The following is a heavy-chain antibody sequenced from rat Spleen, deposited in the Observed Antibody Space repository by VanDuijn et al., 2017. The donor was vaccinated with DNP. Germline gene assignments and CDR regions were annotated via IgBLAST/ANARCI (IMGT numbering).Heavy chain of an antibody. V-gene: IGHV1-43*01. CDR2: INMGSGGT. J-gene: IGHJ3*01. D-gene: IGHD1-11*01. Sequence: QVQLQQSGAELAKPVSSVKISCKASGYTFTSFYIGWKKQTTGQGLEYIGYINMGSGGTNDNAKFKGKATLTVDKSSSTAFMQLSSLTPDDSAVYYCAGGSRVWFAYWGQGTLVTVSS. CDR3: AGGSRVWFAY. CDR1: GYTFTSFY.